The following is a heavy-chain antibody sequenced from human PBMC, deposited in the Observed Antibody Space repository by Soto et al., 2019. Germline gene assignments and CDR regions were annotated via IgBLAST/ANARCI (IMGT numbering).Heavy chain of an antibody. Sequence: GGSLRLSCAASGFTFSSYAMSWVRQAPGKGLEWVSAISGSGGSTYYADSVKGRFTISRDNSKNTLYLQMNSLRAEDTAVYYCAKDRLVSYYDSSGYYFFRWFDPWGQGTLVTVSS. CDR2: ISGSGGST. D-gene: IGHD3-22*01. CDR3: AKDRLVSYYDSSGYYFFRWFDP. V-gene: IGHV3-23*01. CDR1: GFTFSSYA. J-gene: IGHJ5*02.